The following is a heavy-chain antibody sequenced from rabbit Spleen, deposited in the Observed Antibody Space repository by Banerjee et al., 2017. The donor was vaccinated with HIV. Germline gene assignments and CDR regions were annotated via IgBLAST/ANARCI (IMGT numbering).Heavy chain of an antibody. V-gene: IGHV1S7*01. D-gene: IGHD2-1*01. CDR2: IDPVFGST. Sequence: QLGESGGGLVQPGGSLKLSCTASGFTLSSYYMNWVRQAPGKGLEWIGYIDPVFGSTYYASWVNGRFTISSHNAQNTLYLQLSSLTAADTATYFCVRDRANIGGDYGPYYFDLWGQGTLVTVS. J-gene: IGHJ4*01. CDR3: VRDRANIGGDYGPYYFDL. CDR1: GFTLSSYY.